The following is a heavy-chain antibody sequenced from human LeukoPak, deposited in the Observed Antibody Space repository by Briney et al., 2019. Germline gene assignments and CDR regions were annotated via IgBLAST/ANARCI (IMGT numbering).Heavy chain of an antibody. CDR2: INHSGST. CDR1: GGSFSGYY. Sequence: SETLSLTCAVYGGSFSGYYWSWIRQPPGKGLEWIGEINHSGSTNYNPSLKSRVTISVDTSKNQFSLKLSSVTAADTAVYYCARLWGQGLLDYWGQGTLVTVSS. V-gene: IGHV4-34*01. D-gene: IGHD6-25*01. CDR3: ARLWGQGLLDY. J-gene: IGHJ4*02.